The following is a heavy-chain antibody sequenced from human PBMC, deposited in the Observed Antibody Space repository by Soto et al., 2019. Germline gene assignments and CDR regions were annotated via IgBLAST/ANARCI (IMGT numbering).Heavy chain of an antibody. Sequence: PGGSLRLSCAASGFTFSNAWMSWVRQAPGKGLEWVGRIKSKTDGGTTDYAAPVKGRFTISRDDSKNTLYLQMNSLKTADTAVYYCTTVHYDFWSGYSDYFDYWGQGTLVTVSS. J-gene: IGHJ4*02. CDR1: GFTFSNAW. CDR2: IKSKTDGGTT. V-gene: IGHV3-15*01. D-gene: IGHD3-3*01. CDR3: TTVHYDFWSGYSDYFDY.